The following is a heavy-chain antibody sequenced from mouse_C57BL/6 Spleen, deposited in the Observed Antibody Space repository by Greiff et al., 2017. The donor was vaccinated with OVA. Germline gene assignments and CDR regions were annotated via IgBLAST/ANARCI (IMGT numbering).Heavy chain of an antibody. CDR1: GFTFTDYY. Sequence: EVMLVESGGGLVQPGGSLSLSCAASGFTFTDYYMSWVRQPPGKALEWLGFIRNKANGYTTEYSASVKGRFTISRDNSQSILYLQMNALRAEDSATYYCARYREGISRYFDVWGTGTTVTVSS. CDR3: ARYREGISRYFDV. V-gene: IGHV7-3*01. D-gene: IGHD5-2*01. CDR2: IRNKANGYTT. J-gene: IGHJ1*03.